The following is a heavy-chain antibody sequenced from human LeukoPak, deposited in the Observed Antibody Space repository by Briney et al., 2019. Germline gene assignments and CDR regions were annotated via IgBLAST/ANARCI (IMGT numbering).Heavy chain of an antibody. J-gene: IGHJ6*03. CDR1: GGSINDHY. V-gene: IGHV4-59*11. CDR2: IYYSGTT. Sequence: SETLSLTCTVSGGSINDHYWSWIRQPPGKGLEWIGYIYYSGTTNYNPSLKSRVDTSKNQLSLKLTSVTAADTAVYYCARDTPIYPYYYYYMDVWGKGTTVTVSS. D-gene: IGHD2-15*01. CDR3: ARDTPIYPYYYYYMDV.